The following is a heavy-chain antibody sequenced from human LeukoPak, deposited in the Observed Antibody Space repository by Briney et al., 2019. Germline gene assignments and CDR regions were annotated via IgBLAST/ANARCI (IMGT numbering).Heavy chain of an antibody. CDR1: GGSISSYS. Sequence: NPSETLSLTCTVSGGSISSYSWNWIRQPPGKGLEWIGYIYDSGSTNYNPSLKSRVTMSLDTSKNQSSLKLSSVTAADTAVYYCARGPTLTTDYWGQGTLVTVSS. CDR3: ARGPTLTTDY. D-gene: IGHD4-17*01. V-gene: IGHV4-59*01. J-gene: IGHJ4*02. CDR2: IYDSGST.